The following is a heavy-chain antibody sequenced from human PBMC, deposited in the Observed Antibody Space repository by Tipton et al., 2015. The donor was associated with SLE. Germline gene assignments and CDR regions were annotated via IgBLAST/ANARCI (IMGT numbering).Heavy chain of an antibody. CDR3: ARVQYYDFWSGYCGPFDY. CDR2: ISSNGGST. CDR1: GFTFSSYA. Sequence: SLRLSCSASGFTFSSYAMHWVRQAPGKGLEYVSAISSNGGSTYYADSVKGRFTISRDNSKNTLYLQMNSLRAEDTAVYYCARVQYYDFWSGYCGPFDYWGQGTLVTVSS. V-gene: IGHV3-64*04. D-gene: IGHD3-3*01. J-gene: IGHJ4*02.